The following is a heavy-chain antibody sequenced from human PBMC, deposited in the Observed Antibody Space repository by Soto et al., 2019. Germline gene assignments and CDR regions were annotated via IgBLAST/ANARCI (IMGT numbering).Heavy chain of an antibody. D-gene: IGHD5-18*01. Sequence: QVQLVQSGAEVKKPGASVKVSCKASGYTFTSYGISWVRQAPGQGREGMGWLSAYNGNTNYAQKLQGRVTMTTDTSTSSAYMELRSLRSDDTAVYYCARDQFDSYGPKGGFDYWGQGTLVTVSS. CDR1: GYTFTSYG. CDR2: LSAYNGNT. V-gene: IGHV1-18*01. CDR3: ARDQFDSYGPKGGFDY. J-gene: IGHJ4*02.